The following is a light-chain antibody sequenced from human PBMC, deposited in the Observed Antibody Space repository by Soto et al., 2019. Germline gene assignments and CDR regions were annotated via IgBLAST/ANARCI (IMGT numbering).Light chain of an antibody. J-gene: IGLJ2*01. Sequence: QSALTQPPSVSGAPGQRVTISCTGSSSNIGAGYDVHWYQQLPGRAPKLLIYGNTNRLSGVPDRFSGSKSGTSASLAITGLQAEDEADYYCLSFDSSLSVVFGGGTKLTVL. CDR3: LSFDSSLSVV. V-gene: IGLV1-40*01. CDR1: SSNIGAGYD. CDR2: GNT.